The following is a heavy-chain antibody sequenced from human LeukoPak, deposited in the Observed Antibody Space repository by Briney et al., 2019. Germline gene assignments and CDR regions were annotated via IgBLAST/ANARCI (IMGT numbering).Heavy chain of an antibody. CDR2: ITSSGAAT. V-gene: IGHV3-23*01. Sequence: GGSLRLSCAASGFTFSSYAMSWVRQAPGKGLEWVSSITSSGAATYYADSVKGRFTISRDNSDNTLYLQMNSLRTEDTAVYYCAKDRPNYYGSNGHYYKLNGDCWGQGTQVTVSP. CDR1: GFTFSSYA. J-gene: IGHJ4*02. CDR3: AKDRPNYYGSNGHYYKLNGDC. D-gene: IGHD3-22*01.